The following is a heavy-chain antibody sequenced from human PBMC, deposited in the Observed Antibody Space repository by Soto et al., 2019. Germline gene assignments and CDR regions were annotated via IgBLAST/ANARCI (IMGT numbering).Heavy chain of an antibody. D-gene: IGHD2-15*01. Sequence: QLQLQESGPGLVRPSETLSLTCTVSGGSIANNNYFWGWVRQPPGKGLEWIGSAAYSGGTYKNPSLKSRVTVSVDTSKNQFSLKLTYVTASDTAVYYCAKVVVGATSHSDFDSWGQGTLVTVSS. CDR3: AKVVVGATSHSDFDS. CDR1: GGSIANNNYF. V-gene: IGHV4-39*01. J-gene: IGHJ4*02. CDR2: AAYSGGT.